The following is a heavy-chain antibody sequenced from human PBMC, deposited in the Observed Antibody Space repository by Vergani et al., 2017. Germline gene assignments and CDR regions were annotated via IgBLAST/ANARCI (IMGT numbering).Heavy chain of an antibody. CDR2: ISSSGSTI. CDR3: ARNGYYYDSSGYYSSDRYYMDV. J-gene: IGHJ6*03. CDR1: GFTFSDYY. V-gene: IGHV3-11*01. Sequence: QVQLVESGGGLVKPGGSLRLSCAASGFTFSDYYMSWIRQAPGKGLEWVSYISSSGSTIYYADSVKGRFTISRDNAKNSLYLQMNSLRAEDTAVYYCARNGYYYDSSGYYSSDRYYMDVWGKGTTVTVS. D-gene: IGHD3-22*01.